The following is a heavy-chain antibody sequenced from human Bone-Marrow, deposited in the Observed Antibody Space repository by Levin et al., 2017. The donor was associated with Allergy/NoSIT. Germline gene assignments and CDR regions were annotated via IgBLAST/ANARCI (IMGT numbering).Heavy chain of an antibody. J-gene: IGHJ6*02. D-gene: IGHD3-10*01. CDR3: ANLDGGWRFSGNSVNYYYYYGMDV. CDR2: ISGSGGST. CDR1: GFTFSSYA. Sequence: GGSLRLSCAASGFTFSSYAMSWVRQAPGKGLEWVSAISGSGGSTYYADSVKGRFTISRDNSKNTLYLQMNSLRAEDTAVYYCANLDGGWRFSGNSVNYYYYYGMDVWGQGTTVTVSS. V-gene: IGHV3-23*01.